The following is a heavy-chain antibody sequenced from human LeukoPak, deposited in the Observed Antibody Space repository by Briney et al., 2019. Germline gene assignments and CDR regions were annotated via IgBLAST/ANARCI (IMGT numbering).Heavy chain of an antibody. J-gene: IGHJ6*03. D-gene: IGHD4-11*01. CDR1: GYTFTSCG. CDR2: ISAYNGNT. Sequence: ASVKVSCKASGYTFTSCGISWVRQAPGQGLEWMGWISAYNGNTNYAQKLQGRVTMTTDTSTSTAYMELRSLRSDDTAVYYCARFYSNSPYYYYYMDVWGKGTTVTVSS. V-gene: IGHV1-18*01. CDR3: ARFYSNSPYYYYYMDV.